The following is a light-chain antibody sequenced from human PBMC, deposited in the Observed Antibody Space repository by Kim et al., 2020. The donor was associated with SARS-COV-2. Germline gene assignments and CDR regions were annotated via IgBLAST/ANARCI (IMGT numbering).Light chain of an antibody. Sequence: SYELTQPPSVSVAPGKTARITCGGNNIESKSVHWYQQGPGQAPVLVIYSDTDRPSGIPERFSGSNSGNTATLTISRVEAGDEADYYCQVWDSGSDHYVFGTGTKVTVL. CDR1: NIESKS. V-gene: IGLV3-21*04. CDR2: SDT. J-gene: IGLJ1*01. CDR3: QVWDSGSDHYV.